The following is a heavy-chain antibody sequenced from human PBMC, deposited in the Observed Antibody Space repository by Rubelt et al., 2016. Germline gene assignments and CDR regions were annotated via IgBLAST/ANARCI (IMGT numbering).Heavy chain of an antibody. CDR1: GFTFSSYG. V-gene: IGHV3-33*01. J-gene: IGHJ6*02. D-gene: IGHD3-22*01. Sequence: SLRLSCAASGFTFSSYGMHWVRQAPGKGLEWVAGIWYDGSNKYYANSVRGRFTISRDNSKNTLDLQMNSLRSEDTAVYYCARGGGGIVAGERMDVWGQGTTVTVSS. CDR3: ARGGGGIVAGERMDV. CDR2: IWYDGSNK.